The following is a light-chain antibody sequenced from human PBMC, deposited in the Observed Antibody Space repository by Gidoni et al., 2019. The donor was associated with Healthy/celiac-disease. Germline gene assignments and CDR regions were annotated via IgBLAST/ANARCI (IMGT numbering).Light chain of an antibody. J-gene: IGKJ3*01. V-gene: IGKV4-1*01. CDR1: QSVLYSSNNKNY. CDR2: WAS. Sequence: DIALTQSPDSLAVSLGERATIHCKSSQSVLYSSNNKNYLAWYQQKPGQPPKLLIYWASTRESGVPDRFSGSGSGTDFTLTISSLQAEDVAVYYCQQYYITPLTFGPGTKVDIK. CDR3: QQYYITPLT.